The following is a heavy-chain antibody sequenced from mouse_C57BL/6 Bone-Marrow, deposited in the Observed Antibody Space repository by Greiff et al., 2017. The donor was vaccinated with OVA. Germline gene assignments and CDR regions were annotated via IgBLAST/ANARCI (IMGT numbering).Heavy chain of an antibody. CDR1: GFTFSNYW. Sequence: DVKLQESGGGLVQPGGSMKLSCVASGFTFSNYWMNWVRQSPEKGLEWVAQIRLKSDNYATHYAESVKGRFTISSDDSKSSVYLQMNNLRAEDTGIYYCTDYDVWFAYWGQGTLVTVSA. D-gene: IGHD2-4*01. CDR2: IRLKSDNYAT. J-gene: IGHJ3*01. V-gene: IGHV6-3*01. CDR3: TDYDVWFAY.